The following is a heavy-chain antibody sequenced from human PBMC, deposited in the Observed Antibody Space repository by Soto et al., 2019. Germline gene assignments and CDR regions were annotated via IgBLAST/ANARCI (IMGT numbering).Heavy chain of an antibody. Sequence: QVQLVQSGAEVKKPGASVKVSCKASGYTFTNYGINWVRQAPGQGLEWMGWINLYNGNTNYAQSLQGRVTMTTDTSTNTAYMELRSLRSDDTAVYYCARDPLIVAVSSDYGMDVWGQGTTVTASS. CDR2: INLYNGNT. CDR1: GYTFTNYG. V-gene: IGHV1-18*01. J-gene: IGHJ6*02. D-gene: IGHD2-21*01. CDR3: ARDPLIVAVSSDYGMDV.